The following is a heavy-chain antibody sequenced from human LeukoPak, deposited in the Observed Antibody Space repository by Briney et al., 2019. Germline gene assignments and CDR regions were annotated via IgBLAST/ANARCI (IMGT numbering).Heavy chain of an antibody. CDR1: GFTFSSYA. CDR2: IKGSGDST. CDR3: AKYPSSSIWYFDL. J-gene: IGHJ2*01. D-gene: IGHD6-6*01. Sequence: GGSLRLSCAASGFTFSSYAMSWVRQAPGKGLEWVSGIKGSGDSTYYASSVKGRFSISRDNSKNTLYVQMNNLRAEDTAVYSCAKYPSSSIWYFDLWGRGTLVTVSS. V-gene: IGHV3-23*01.